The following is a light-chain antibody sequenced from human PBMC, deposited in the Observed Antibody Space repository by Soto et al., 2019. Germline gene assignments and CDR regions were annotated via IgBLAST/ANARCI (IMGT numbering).Light chain of an antibody. Sequence: EIVLTQSPVTLSLSPGERATLSCRASQSSSGYLVWYQQKPGQAPRLLIYDVSNRATGIPARFSGSGSGTDFTLTISSLEPEDFAIYYCQQRNYWKVTFGQGTRLEIK. CDR2: DVS. J-gene: IGKJ5*01. CDR1: QSSSGY. CDR3: QQRNYWKVT. V-gene: IGKV3-11*01.